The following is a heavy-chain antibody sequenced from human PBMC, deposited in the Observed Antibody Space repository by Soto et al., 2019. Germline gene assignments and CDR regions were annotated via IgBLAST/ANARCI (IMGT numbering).Heavy chain of an antibody. CDR1: GCSFTIYW. Sequence: GESLKISCKGSGCSFTIYWIGWVRQMPGKGLEWMGIIYPGDSDTRYSPSFQGQVTISADKSISTAYLKLSSVTAADTAVYYCARGSTGYSSSWYRYWGQGTLVTVSS. V-gene: IGHV5-51*01. CDR2: IYPGDSDT. J-gene: IGHJ4*02. D-gene: IGHD6-13*01. CDR3: ARGSTGYSSSWYRY.